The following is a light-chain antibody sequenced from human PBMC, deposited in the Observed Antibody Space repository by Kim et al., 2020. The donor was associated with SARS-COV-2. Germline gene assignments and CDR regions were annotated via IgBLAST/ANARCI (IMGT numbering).Light chain of an antibody. Sequence: PPGERATLSCRASQNVRSGYLSWYQQKPGQAPRLLIYDASSRATGIPDRFSGSGSGTDFTLTISRLEPEDFAVYYCQQYTGSPITFGQGTRLEIK. V-gene: IGKV3-20*01. CDR3: QQYTGSPIT. CDR1: QNVRSGY. J-gene: IGKJ5*01. CDR2: DAS.